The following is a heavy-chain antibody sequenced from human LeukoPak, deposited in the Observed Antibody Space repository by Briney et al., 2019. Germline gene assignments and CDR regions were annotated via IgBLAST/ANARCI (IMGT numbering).Heavy chain of an antibody. CDR2: IYYSGTT. CDR1: GDSISSYY. CDR3: ARLRAAFVI. V-gene: IGHV4-59*08. J-gene: IGHJ3*02. Sequence: PSETLSLTCTVSGDSISSYYWSWIRQPPGKGLEWIGYIYYSGTTNYNPSLKSRVTISVDTSKNQFSLKLSSVTAADTAVYYCARLRAAFVIWGQGTMVPSLQ.